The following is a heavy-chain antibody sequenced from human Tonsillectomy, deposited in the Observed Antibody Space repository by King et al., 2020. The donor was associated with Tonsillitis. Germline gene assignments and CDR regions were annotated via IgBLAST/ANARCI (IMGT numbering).Heavy chain of an antibody. CDR1: GFSFDDYS. V-gene: IGHV3-43*01. CDR2: ITWDGDTT. D-gene: IGHD5-24*01. Sequence: VQLVESGGLVVQPGGSLRLSCAASGFSFDDYSMHWVRQPPGKGLEWVSLITWDGDTTYYADSVKGRFTISRDNRKNSLYLQMNSLRSADTALYYCAKDFNLVTYNFGPSDCWGQGPLVTVSS. CDR3: AKDFNLVTYNFGPSDC. J-gene: IGHJ4*02.